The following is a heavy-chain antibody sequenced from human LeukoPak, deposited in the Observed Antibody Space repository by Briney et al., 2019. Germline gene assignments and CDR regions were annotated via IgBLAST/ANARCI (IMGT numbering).Heavy chain of an antibody. D-gene: IGHD4-11*01. CDR1: GGTFSTYA. J-gene: IGHJ6*03. CDR2: IIPIFGTA. Sequence: GASVKASCKASGGTFSTYAISWVRQAPGQGLEWMGGIIPIFGTANYAQKFQGRVTITTDESTSTAYMELSSLRSEDTAVYYCAKTKYSNYYYYYYDMDVWGKGTRVTVSS. CDR3: AKTKYSNYYYYYYDMDV. V-gene: IGHV1-69*05.